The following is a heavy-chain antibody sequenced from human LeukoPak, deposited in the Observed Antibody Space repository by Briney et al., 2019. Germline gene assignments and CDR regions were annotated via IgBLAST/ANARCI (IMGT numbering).Heavy chain of an antibody. Sequence: GGSLRLSCAASGFTFSIYAMHWVRQAPGKGLEWVAVISYDGREKYYADSVKGRFTISRDNSKNAVYLEMNSLRAEDTAVFYCARDWDDSPGYYYFGEGYWGQGTLVTVPS. D-gene: IGHD3-22*01. J-gene: IGHJ4*02. CDR3: ARDWDDSPGYYYFGEGY. CDR2: ISYDGREK. V-gene: IGHV3-30*04. CDR1: GFTFSIYA.